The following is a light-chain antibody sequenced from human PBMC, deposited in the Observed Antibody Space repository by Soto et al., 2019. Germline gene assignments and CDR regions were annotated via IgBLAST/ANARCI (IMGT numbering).Light chain of an antibody. CDR2: GAS. V-gene: IGKV3-20*01. J-gene: IGKJ5*01. CDR1: QSVSSSY. CDR3: QQYGSSQA. Sequence: ESVLTQAAGTLSLYPGERATLSCRASQSVSSSYLAWYQQKPGQAPRLLIYGASSRATGIPDRFSGSGSGTDFTLTISRLEPEDCAVYYCQQYGSSQALGQGTRLEIK.